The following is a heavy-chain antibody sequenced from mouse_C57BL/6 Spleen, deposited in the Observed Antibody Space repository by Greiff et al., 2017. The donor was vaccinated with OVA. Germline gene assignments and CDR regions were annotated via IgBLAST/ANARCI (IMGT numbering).Heavy chain of an antibody. J-gene: IGHJ2*01. Sequence: QVHVKQSGAELVRPGASVTLSCKASGYTFTDYEMHWVKQTPVHGLEWIGAIDPETGGTAYNQKFKGKAILTADKSSSTAHMELRSLTSEDSAVYYCTRHFYGSSYDYWGQGTTLTVSS. CDR3: TRHFYGSSYDY. CDR2: IDPETGGT. V-gene: IGHV1-15*01. CDR1: GYTFTDYE. D-gene: IGHD1-1*01.